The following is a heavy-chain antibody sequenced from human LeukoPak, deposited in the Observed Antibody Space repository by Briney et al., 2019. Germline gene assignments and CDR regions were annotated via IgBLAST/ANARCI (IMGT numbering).Heavy chain of an antibody. CDR2: IYHSGST. Sequence: PSETLSLTCTVSGGSISTYYWSWIRQPPGKGLEWIGYIYHSGSTNYNPSLKSRITISVDTSQNQFSLKLSSVTAADTAVYYCARGVYYYGSGSPFYYFDYWGQGTLVTVSS. CDR1: GGSISTYY. J-gene: IGHJ4*02. V-gene: IGHV4-59*01. D-gene: IGHD3-10*01. CDR3: ARGVYYYGSGSPFYYFDY.